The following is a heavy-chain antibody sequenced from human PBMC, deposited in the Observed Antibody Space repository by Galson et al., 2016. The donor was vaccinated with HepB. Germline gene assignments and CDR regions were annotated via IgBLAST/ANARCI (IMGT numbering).Heavy chain of an antibody. CDR2: ISSSSSTI. D-gene: IGHD6-6*01. V-gene: IGHV3-48*01. J-gene: IGHJ6*02. CDR1: GFTFSSYS. CDR3: ASLYSSSSNYYYGMDV. Sequence: SLRLSCAASGFTFSSYSMNWVRQAPGKGLEWVSYISSSSSTIYYADSVKGRFTISRGNAKNSLYLQMNSLRAEDTAVYYCASLYSSSSNYYYGMDVWGQGTTVTVSS.